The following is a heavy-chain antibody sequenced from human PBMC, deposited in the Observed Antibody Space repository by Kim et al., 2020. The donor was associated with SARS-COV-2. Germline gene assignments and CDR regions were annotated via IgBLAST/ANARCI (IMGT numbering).Heavy chain of an antibody. J-gene: IGHJ4*02. CDR1: GFTFRDHH. Sequence: GSLRLSCAASGFTFRDHHMDWVRQAPGKGLEWVGRTRNKARSYSTEYAASVKGRFTISRDDSQSSLSLQMSSLRPEDTAVYYCTRGVWDWGQGTLVTVSS. CDR2: TRNKARSYST. D-gene: IGHD1-26*01. V-gene: IGHV3-72*01. CDR3: TRGVWD.